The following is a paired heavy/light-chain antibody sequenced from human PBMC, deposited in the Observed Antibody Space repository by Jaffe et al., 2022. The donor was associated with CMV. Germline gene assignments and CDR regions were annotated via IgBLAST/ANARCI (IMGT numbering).Heavy chain of an antibody. J-gene: IGHJ6*03. CDR1: GFTFRSYN. D-gene: IGHD2-8*01. Sequence: EVQLVESGGGLVKPGGSLRLSCAASGFTFRSYNMNWVRQAPGKGLEWVSSITTSSNYIFYADSVKGRFTISRDNAKNLLYLQMNSLRAEDTAVYYCARFCTSGDCANYYYYDMDVWGKGTSVIVSS. CDR2: ITTSSNYI. V-gene: IGHV3-21*02. CDR3: ARFCTSGDCANYYYYDMDV.
Light chain of an antibody. V-gene: IGKV3-20*01. Sequence: EIVLTQSPGTLSLSPGERATLSCRASQSISSSYLAWYQKRPGQAPSLLIYGASNRATGIPDRFSGSGSGTDFTLTINRLEPEDFAVYYCQQFDNSIFTFGPGTKVDIK. CDR1: QSISSSY. J-gene: IGKJ3*01. CDR3: QQFDNSIFT. CDR2: GAS.